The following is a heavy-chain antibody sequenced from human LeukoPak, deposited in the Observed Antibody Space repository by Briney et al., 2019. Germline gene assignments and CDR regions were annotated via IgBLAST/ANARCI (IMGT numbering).Heavy chain of an antibody. CDR2: ISYDGGNK. J-gene: IGHJ4*02. D-gene: IGHD3-22*01. CDR3: AREYSSGYYRTFDF. V-gene: IGHV3-30-3*01. Sequence: GGSLRLSCAASGFIFSTYYMHWVRQAPGKGLEWVTIISYDGGNKYYADSVKGRFTISRDNSKDTLFLQMHSLRADDTAVYYCAREYSSGYYRTFDFWGQGTLVTVSP. CDR1: GFIFSTYY.